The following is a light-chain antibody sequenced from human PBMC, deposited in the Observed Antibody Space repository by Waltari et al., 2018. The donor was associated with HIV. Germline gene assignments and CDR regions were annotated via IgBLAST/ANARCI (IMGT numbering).Light chain of an antibody. CDR2: GES. Sequence: ETVLTQSPGTLSLSPGERATLSCRASQTVNSRYLAWYQQRPGQAPRLLIYGESNRATGIPDRFSGSGSGTDFSLTISRLEPEDFVVYYCQQYGSSPAYSFGQGTKLEIK. V-gene: IGKV3-20*01. J-gene: IGKJ2*01. CDR1: QTVNSRY. CDR3: QQYGSSPAYS.